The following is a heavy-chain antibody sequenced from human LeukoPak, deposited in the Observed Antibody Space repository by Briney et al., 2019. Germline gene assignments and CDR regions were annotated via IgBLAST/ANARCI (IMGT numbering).Heavy chain of an antibody. CDR2: IYTSGST. D-gene: IGHD6-13*01. CDR1: GGSISSGSYY. Sequence: SETLSLTCTVSGGSISSGSYYWSWIRQPAGKGLEWIGRIYTSGSTNYNPSLKSRVTISVDTSKNQFSLKLSSVTAADTAVYYCAREDLYSSSWHNWFDPWGQGPLVTVSS. CDR3: AREDLYSSSWHNWFDP. V-gene: IGHV4-61*02. J-gene: IGHJ5*02.